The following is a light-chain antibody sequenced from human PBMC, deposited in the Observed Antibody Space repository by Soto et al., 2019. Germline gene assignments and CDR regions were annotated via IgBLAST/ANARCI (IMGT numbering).Light chain of an antibody. CDR1: SSDVGGYKS. CDR3: AAWDDNLNAYV. CDR2: DVS. Sequence: QSALTQPRSVSGSPGQSVTVSCIGTSSDVGGYKSVSWYQQYPGKAPKLMIYDVSERPSGVPNRFSGSKSGTSASLAINGLRSDDEADYYCAAWDDNLNAYVFGSGTQLTVL. J-gene: IGLJ1*01. V-gene: IGLV2-11*01.